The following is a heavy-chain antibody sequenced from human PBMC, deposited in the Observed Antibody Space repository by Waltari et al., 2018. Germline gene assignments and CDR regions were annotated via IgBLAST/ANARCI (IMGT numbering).Heavy chain of an antibody. J-gene: IGHJ4*02. CDR1: GFILSYSW. V-gene: IGHV3-7*01. CDR2: IKPDGSEP. D-gene: IGHD1-26*01. CDR3: ARYVLLQDGHYFDS. Sequence: EVQLVESGGGLVQPGGSLTLSWSASGFILSYSWIGWVRQAPGKGLEWVANIKPDGSEPNYLGSLKGRFTISTDNAKDSVLLHVSSLRAEDTAVYYCARYVLLQDGHYFDSWGQGTLVTVSS.